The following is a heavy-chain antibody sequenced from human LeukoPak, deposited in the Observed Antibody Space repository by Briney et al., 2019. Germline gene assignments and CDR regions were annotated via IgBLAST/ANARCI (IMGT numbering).Heavy chain of an antibody. CDR3: ARETDDYVWGSYRQNWFDP. J-gene: IGHJ5*02. Sequence: SETLSLTCTVSGGSISSYYWSWIRQPPGKGLEWIGYIYYSGSTNYNPSLKSRVTISVDTPKNQFSLKLSSVTAADTAVYYCARETDDYVWGSYRQNWFDPWGQGTLVTVSS. CDR2: IYYSGST. D-gene: IGHD3-16*02. CDR1: GGSISSYY. V-gene: IGHV4-59*01.